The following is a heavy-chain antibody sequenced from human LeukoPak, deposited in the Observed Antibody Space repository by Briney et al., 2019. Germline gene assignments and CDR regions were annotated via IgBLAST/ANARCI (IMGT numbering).Heavy chain of an antibody. Sequence: SQTLSLTCAISGDSVSSNSATWNWIRQSPSRGLEWLGRTYYRSKWSNDYAVSVKSRININPDTSKNQISLQLNSVTPEDTAVYYCARDWYSSGWYRFDYWGQGTLVTVSS. CDR3: ARDWYSSGWYRFDY. J-gene: IGHJ4*02. V-gene: IGHV6-1*01. CDR1: GDSVSSNSAT. CDR2: TYYRSKWSN. D-gene: IGHD6-19*01.